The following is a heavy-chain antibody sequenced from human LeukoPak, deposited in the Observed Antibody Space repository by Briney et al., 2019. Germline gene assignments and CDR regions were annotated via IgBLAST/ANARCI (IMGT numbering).Heavy chain of an antibody. Sequence: SETLSLTCAVYGVSFSGYYWSWIRQPPGKGLEWIGEINHSGSTYYNASLKSQVTISVDMSKNQFSLGLTSVTAADTAVYYCATLGEYYDSSGYYYNWGQGTLVTVSS. J-gene: IGHJ4*02. D-gene: IGHD3-22*01. CDR3: ATLGEYYDSSGYYYN. CDR1: GVSFSGYY. V-gene: IGHV4-34*01. CDR2: INHSGST.